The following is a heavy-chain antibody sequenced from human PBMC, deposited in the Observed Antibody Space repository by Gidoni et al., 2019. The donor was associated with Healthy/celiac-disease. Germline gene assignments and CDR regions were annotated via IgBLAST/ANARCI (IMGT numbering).Heavy chain of an antibody. Sequence: QVQLQQRGAGLLKPSETLSLTCAVYGRSFSGYYWSWIRQPPGKGLEWIGESNHSGSTNYNPSLKSRVNIAVDTAKNQFCLKLSSGTAAETAVYDCERWVRVAAAGLYYYYYGMDVWGQGTTVTVSS. CDR2: SNHSGST. D-gene: IGHD6-13*01. J-gene: IGHJ6*02. V-gene: IGHV4-34*01. CDR1: GRSFSGYY. CDR3: ERWVRVAAAGLYYYYYGMDV.